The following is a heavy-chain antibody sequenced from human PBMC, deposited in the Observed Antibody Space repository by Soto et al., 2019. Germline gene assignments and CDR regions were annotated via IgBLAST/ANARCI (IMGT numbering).Heavy chain of an antibody. CDR3: AKQGIEVAGTDYFDY. D-gene: IGHD6-19*01. J-gene: IGHJ4*02. Sequence: YYADAVNGRFTISRDNARNTVYLQMNSLRGEDTAVYYCAKQGIEVAGTDYFDYWGQGALVTVSS. V-gene: IGHV3-NL1*01.